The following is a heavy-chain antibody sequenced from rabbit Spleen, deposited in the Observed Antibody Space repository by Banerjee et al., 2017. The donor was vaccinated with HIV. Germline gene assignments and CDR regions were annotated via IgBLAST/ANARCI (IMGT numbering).Heavy chain of an antibody. D-gene: IGHD2-1*01. CDR1: GVSFSSSDY. CDR2: IDVGGSGST. CDR3: ARGWGGDGHAFDP. V-gene: IGHV1S40*01. Sequence: VESGGDLVKPGASLTLTCTASGVSFSSSDYMCWVRQAPGKGLEWITCIDVGGSGSTYYASWAKGRFTISKTSSTTVTLQMTSMTAADTATYFCARGWGGDGHAFDPWGQAPWSPS. J-gene: IGHJ2*01.